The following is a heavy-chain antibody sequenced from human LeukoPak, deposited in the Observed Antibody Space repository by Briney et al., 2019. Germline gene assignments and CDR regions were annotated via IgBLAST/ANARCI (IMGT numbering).Heavy chain of an antibody. CDR3: TREYYYGSGSYYAGY. CDR2: IKQDGNER. V-gene: IGHV3-7*04. J-gene: IGHJ4*02. CDR1: GFTFRSYW. Sequence: GGSLRLSCAASGFTFRSYWTSWVRQAPGKGLEWVANIKQDGNERYYVDSVKGRFTISRDNAKNSLYLQMNSLRAEDTAVYYCTREYYYGSGSYYAGYWGQGTLVTVSS. D-gene: IGHD3-10*01.